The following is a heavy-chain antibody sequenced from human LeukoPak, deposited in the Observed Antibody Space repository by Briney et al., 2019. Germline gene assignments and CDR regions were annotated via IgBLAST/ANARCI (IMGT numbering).Heavy chain of an antibody. CDR3: ARGGTVAGNPGLFDY. V-gene: IGHV3-53*01. CDR2: IYSGGDT. D-gene: IGHD6-19*01. CDR1: GLTVSSNY. J-gene: IGHJ4*02. Sequence: PGGSLTLSCAASGLTVSSNYMNWVRQAPGKGLEWVSGIYSGGDTYYADSVKGRFTISRDISKNTLYLQMNSLRAEDTAVYYCARGGTVAGNPGLFDYWGQGTLVSVSS.